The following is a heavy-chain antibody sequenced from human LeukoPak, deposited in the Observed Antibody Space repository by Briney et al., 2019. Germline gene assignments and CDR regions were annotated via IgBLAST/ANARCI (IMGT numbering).Heavy chain of an antibody. Sequence: PGGSLRLSCAASGFTFSSYGMHWVRQAPEKGLEWVSTISGSGGSTYYTDSVRGRFTISRDNSKNTLYLQMNSLRAEDTAVYYCAKAYDTVGDYWGQGTLVTVSS. D-gene: IGHD3-9*01. CDR1: GFTFSSYG. CDR2: ISGSGGST. CDR3: AKAYDTVGDY. V-gene: IGHV3-23*01. J-gene: IGHJ4*02.